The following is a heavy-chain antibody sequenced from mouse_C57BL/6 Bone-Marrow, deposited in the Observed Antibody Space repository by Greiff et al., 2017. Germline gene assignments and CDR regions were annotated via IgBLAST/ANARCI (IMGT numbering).Heavy chain of an antibody. CDR2: IYPGSGST. CDR1: GYTFTSYW. D-gene: IGHD2-1*01. Sequence: QVHVKQPGAELVKPGASVKMSCKASGYTFTSYWITWVKQRPGQGLEWIGDIYPGSGSTNYNEKFKSKATLTVDTSSSTAYMQLSSLTSEDSAVYYCAIYGNYNFDYWGQGTTLTVSS. J-gene: IGHJ2*01. V-gene: IGHV1-55*01. CDR3: AIYGNYNFDY.